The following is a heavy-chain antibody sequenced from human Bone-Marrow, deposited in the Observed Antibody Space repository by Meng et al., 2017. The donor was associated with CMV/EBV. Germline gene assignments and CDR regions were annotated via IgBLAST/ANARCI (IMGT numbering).Heavy chain of an antibody. CDR1: GYSISSGYY. CDR3: ARSGEQWLVRVGFDP. V-gene: IGHV4-38-2*02. CDR2: IYHSGST. J-gene: IGHJ5*02. Sequence: GSLRLSCTVSGYSISSGYYWGWIRQPPGKGLEWIGSIYHSGSTYYNPSLKSRVTISADTSKNQFSLKLSSVTAADTAVYYCARSGEQWLVRVGFDPWGQGTLVTFSS. D-gene: IGHD6-19*01.